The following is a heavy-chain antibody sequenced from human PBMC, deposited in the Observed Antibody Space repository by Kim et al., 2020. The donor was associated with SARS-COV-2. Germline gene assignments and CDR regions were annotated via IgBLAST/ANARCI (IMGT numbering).Heavy chain of an antibody. CDR3: ARDLKDFWSGYYTGGYFDY. Sequence: ASVKVSCKASGYTFTSYAMHWVRQAPGQRLEWMGWINAGNGNTKYSQKFQGRVTITRDTSASTAYMELSSLRSEDTAVYYCARDLKDFWSGYYTGGYFDYWGQGTLVTVSS. CDR2: INAGNGNT. CDR1: GYTFTSYA. D-gene: IGHD3-3*01. V-gene: IGHV1-3*01. J-gene: IGHJ4*02.